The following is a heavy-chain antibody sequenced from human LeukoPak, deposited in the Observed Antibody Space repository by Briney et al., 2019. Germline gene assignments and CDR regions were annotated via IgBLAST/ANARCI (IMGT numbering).Heavy chain of an antibody. J-gene: IGHJ5*02. CDR1: GFTFSSYS. Sequence: GSLRLSCAASGFTFSSYSMNWVRQPPGKGLEWIGQINHSGSTNYNPSLKSRVTISVDTSKNQFSLKLSSVTAADTAVYYCARQPYWYDPWGQGTLVTVSS. V-gene: IGHV4-34*01. CDR2: INHSGST. CDR3: ARQPYWYDP.